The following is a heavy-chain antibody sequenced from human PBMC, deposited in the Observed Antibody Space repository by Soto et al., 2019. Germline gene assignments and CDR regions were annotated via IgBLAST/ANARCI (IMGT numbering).Heavy chain of an antibody. J-gene: IGHJ4*02. CDR1: GDTITSYG. V-gene: IGHV1-18*01. CDR3: ARDSPPVDY. Sequence: ASVKASCKSSGDTITSYGISWVRQAPGQGLEWMGWISAYNGNTKYAQKLQGRVTMTTDTSTSTAYMELRSLRSDDTAVYYCARDSPPVDYWGQGTLVTVSS. CDR2: ISAYNGNT.